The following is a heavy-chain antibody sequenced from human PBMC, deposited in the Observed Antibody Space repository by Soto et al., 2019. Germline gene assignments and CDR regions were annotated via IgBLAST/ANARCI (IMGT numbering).Heavy chain of an antibody. V-gene: IGHV4-4*07. J-gene: IGHJ4*02. CDR2: IYTSGST. CDR1: GDSMSKYY. Sequence: KASETLSLTYTVSGDSMSKYYWSWIRQPAGKGLEWIGRIYTSGSTNYNPSLKSRVNMSIDTSNNHFSLNLKSVTAADAAVCYCARTVGAAYYFDFWGQGAPVTV. D-gene: IGHD1-26*01. CDR3: ARTVGAAYYFDF.